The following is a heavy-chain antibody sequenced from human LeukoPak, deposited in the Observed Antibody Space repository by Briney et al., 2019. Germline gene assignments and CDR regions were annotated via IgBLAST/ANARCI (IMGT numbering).Heavy chain of an antibody. CDR2: ISYDGSNK. Sequence: GGSLRLSCAAPGFTFSSYGMHWVRQAPGKGLEWVAVISYDGSNKYYADSVKGRFTISRDNSKNTLYLQMNSLRAEDTAVYYCARGEFGENDYWGQGTLVTVSS. V-gene: IGHV3-30*03. CDR3: ARGEFGENDY. CDR1: GFTFSSYG. J-gene: IGHJ4*02. D-gene: IGHD3-10*01.